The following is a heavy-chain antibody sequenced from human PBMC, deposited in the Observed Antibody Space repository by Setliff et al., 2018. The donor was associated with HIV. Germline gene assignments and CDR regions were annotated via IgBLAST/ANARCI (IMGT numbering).Heavy chain of an antibody. CDR1: GYSFTSFW. CDR3: ARHGYCSGTSCSEYYYYGMDV. Sequence: GESLKISCKGSGYSFTSFWIGWVRQMPGKGLEWMGIIYPGDSDTRYSPSFQGQVTISADKSISTAHLQWSSLKASDTAMYYCARHGYCSGTSCSEYYYYGMDVWGQGTTVTVSS. J-gene: IGHJ6*02. V-gene: IGHV5-51*01. CDR2: IYPGDSDT. D-gene: IGHD2-2*03.